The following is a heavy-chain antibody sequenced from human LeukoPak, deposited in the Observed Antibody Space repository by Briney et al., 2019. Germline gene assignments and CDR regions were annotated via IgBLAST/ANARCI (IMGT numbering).Heavy chain of an antibody. CDR2: ISSSSSTI. D-gene: IGHD3-10*01. Sequence: GGSLRLSCAASGFTFNGYSMNWVRQAPGKGLEWFSHISSSSSTIYYADSVKGRFTISRDNAKNSLYLKMNSLRAEDTAVYYCARAGFTFSDYFGSFFDYWGQGTLVTVSS. CDR1: GFTFNGYS. J-gene: IGHJ4*02. V-gene: IGHV3-48*01. CDR3: ARAGFTFSDYFGSFFDY.